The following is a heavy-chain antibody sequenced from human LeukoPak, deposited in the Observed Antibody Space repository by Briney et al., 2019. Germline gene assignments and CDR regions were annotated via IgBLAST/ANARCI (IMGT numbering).Heavy chain of an antibody. CDR1: DDSIRSSAYY. V-gene: IGHV4-39*01. Sequence: SETLSLTCAVSDDSIRSSAYYWGWIRQPPGKGLEWIGSIYYSGSTYYNPSLKSRVTISIDTSKNQFSLKLSSVTAADTAVYYCASEPYGWGIFLGAFDIWGQGKMVTVSS. J-gene: IGHJ3*02. D-gene: IGHD3-10*01. CDR3: ASEPYGWGIFLGAFDI. CDR2: IYYSGST.